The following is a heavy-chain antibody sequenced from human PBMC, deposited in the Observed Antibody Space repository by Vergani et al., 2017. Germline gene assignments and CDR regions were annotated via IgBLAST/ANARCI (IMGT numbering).Heavy chain of an antibody. V-gene: IGHV4-39*07. D-gene: IGHD6-19*01. CDR3: ARGGWYEEYYFDY. CDR2: IYYSGST. Sequence: QLQLQESGPGLVKPSETLSLTCTVSGGSISSSSYYWGWIRQPPGKGLEWIGSIYYSGSTYYNPSLKSRVTISVDTSKNQFSLKLSSVTAADTAVYYCARGGWYEEYYFDYWGQGTLVTVSS. J-gene: IGHJ4*02. CDR1: GGSISSSSYY.